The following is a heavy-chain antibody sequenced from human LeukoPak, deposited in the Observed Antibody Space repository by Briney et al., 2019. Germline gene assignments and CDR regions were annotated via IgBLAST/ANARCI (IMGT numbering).Heavy chain of an antibody. J-gene: IGHJ4*02. D-gene: IGHD3-22*01. Sequence: ASVKVSCKASGGTFSSYAISWVRQAPGQGLEWMGGIIPIFGTANYAQKFQGRVTITADESTSTAYMELSSLRSEDTAVYYCASYGRGYDSSGYYNYWGQGTLVTVSS. CDR1: GGTFSSYA. CDR2: IIPIFGTA. V-gene: IGHV1-69*13. CDR3: ASYGRGYDSSGYYNY.